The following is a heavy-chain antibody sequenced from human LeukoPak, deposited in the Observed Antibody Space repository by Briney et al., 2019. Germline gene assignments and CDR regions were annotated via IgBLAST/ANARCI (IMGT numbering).Heavy chain of an antibody. J-gene: IGHJ4*02. CDR1: GFTFSSYS. Sequence: GGSLRLSCAASGFTFSSYSMNWVRQAPGKGLEWVSYISGSSSTIYYADSVKGRFTISRDNSKNSLYLQMNGLRGEDTAVYYCATQQRGYCSATSCYRFDYWGQGTLVTVSS. CDR2: ISGSSSTI. D-gene: IGHD2-2*01. CDR3: ATQQRGYCSATSCYRFDY. V-gene: IGHV3-48*01.